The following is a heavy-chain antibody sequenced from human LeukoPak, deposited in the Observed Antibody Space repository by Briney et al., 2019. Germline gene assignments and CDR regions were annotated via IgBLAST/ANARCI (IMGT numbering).Heavy chain of an antibody. Sequence: GGSLRLSCAASGFTFSSNAMSWVRQAPGKGLEWVSSISGSGGVAYYADSVKGRFTISRDNSKNTLYLQMNSLRAEDTAVYYCAKDSLNRTPLAWFDPWGQGTLVTVSS. D-gene: IGHD2-15*01. CDR3: AKDSLNRTPLAWFDP. CDR2: ISGSGGVA. CDR1: GFTFSSNA. V-gene: IGHV3-23*01. J-gene: IGHJ5*02.